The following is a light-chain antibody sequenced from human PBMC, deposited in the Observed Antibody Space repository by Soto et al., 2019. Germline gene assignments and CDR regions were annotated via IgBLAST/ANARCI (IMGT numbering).Light chain of an antibody. V-gene: IGKV1-39*01. CDR2: AAS. J-gene: IGKJ5*01. CDR3: QQNYDTPIT. CDR1: QSIGTF. Sequence: DFEMTQSPSSLSAFVGDRFTMTFRASQSIGTFLSWYQQKSGRAPKLLIYAASSLQIGVPSRFSGSGSGTNFTLTISSLQPEDFATYFCQQNYDTPITFGQGTRLEIK.